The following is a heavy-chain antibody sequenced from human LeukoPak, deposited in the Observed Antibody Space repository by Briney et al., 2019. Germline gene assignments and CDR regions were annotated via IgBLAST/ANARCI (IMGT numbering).Heavy chain of an antibody. Sequence: ASVKVSCKASGYTFTGYYMHWVRQAPGQGREWVGWINPNSGGTNYAQKFQGRVTMTRDTSIRTAYMELSRLRSDDTAVYYCARNDFWSGYYTGIGELFDYWGRGTLVTVSS. CDR3: ARNDFWSGYYTGIGELFDY. D-gene: IGHD3-3*01. CDR2: INPNSGGT. V-gene: IGHV1-2*02. J-gene: IGHJ4*02. CDR1: GYTFTGYY.